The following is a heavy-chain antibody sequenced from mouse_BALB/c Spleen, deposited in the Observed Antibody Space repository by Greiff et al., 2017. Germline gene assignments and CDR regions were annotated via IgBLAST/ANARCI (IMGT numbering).Heavy chain of an antibody. J-gene: IGHJ2*01. CDR3: ATLLRPFDY. CDR2: INPSTGYT. V-gene: IGHV1-7*01. D-gene: IGHD1-2*01. CDR1: GYTFTSYW. Sequence: QVQLKESGAELAKPGASVKMSCKASGYTFTSYWMHWVKQRPGQGLEWIGYINPSTGYTEYNQKFKDKATLTADKSSSTAYMQLGSLTSEDSAVYYCATLLRPFDYWGQGTTLTVSS.